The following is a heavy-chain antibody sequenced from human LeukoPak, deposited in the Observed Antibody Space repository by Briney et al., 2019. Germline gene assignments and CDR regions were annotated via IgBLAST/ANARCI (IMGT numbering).Heavy chain of an antibody. CDR2: ISSSSSYI. J-gene: IGHJ4*02. Sequence: GGSLRLSCAASGFTFSSYSMNWVRQAPGKGLEWVSSISSSSSYIYYADSVKGRFTISRDNAKNSLYLQMNSLRAEDTAVYYCARRAYYCDSSGYYADYWGQGTLVTVSS. CDR3: ARRAYYCDSSGYYADY. V-gene: IGHV3-21*01. D-gene: IGHD3-22*01. CDR1: GFTFSSYS.